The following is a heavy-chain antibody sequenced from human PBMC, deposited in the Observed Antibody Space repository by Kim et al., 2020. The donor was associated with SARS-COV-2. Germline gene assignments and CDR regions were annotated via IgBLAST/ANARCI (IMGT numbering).Heavy chain of an antibody. CDR3: AKVQIDLAVSSSWYGEGAGY. V-gene: IGHV3-30*02. Sequence: RVTISRDNSKNTLYLQMNSLRAEDTAVYYCAKVQIDLAVSSSWYGEGAGYWGQGTLVTVSS. D-gene: IGHD6-13*01. J-gene: IGHJ4*02.